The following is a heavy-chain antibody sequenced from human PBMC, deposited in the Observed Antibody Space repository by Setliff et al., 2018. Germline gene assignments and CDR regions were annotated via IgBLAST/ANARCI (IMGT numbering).Heavy chain of an antibody. Sequence: PSETLSLTCTVSGGSISSSSYYWGWIRQPPGKGLEWIRSIYYRGSTYYNPSLKSRVTISVDTSKNQFSLKLSSVTAADTAVYYCARVLNWFDPWGQGTLVTVSS. J-gene: IGHJ5*02. CDR3: ARVLNWFDP. CDR1: GGSISSSSYY. V-gene: IGHV4-39*07. D-gene: IGHD1-26*01. CDR2: IYYRGST.